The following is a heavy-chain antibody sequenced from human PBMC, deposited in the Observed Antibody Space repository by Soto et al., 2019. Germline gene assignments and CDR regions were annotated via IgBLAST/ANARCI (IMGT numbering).Heavy chain of an antibody. V-gene: IGHV4-59*01. Sequence: SETLSLTCTVSGGSISSYYWSWIRQPPGKGLEWIGYIYYSGSTNYNPSLKSRVTISVDTSKNQFSLKLSSVTAADTAVYYCARGGYQLLSDYYYYGMDVWGQGTTVPVSS. J-gene: IGHJ6*02. D-gene: IGHD2-2*01. CDR1: GGSISSYY. CDR3: ARGGYQLLSDYYYYGMDV. CDR2: IYYSGST.